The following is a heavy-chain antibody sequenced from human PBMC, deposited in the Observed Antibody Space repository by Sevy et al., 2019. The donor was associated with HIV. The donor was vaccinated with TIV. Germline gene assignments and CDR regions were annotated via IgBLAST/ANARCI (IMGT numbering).Heavy chain of an antibody. Sequence: GGSLRLSCEASGFRFNDYAIYWVRQAPGMGLDWVAVISYDASEEYYSDSVRGRFTLSRDKSTNTVHLQMTSLRPEDTAVYYCARGPEGFNIKSPDHWGQGTLVTISS. J-gene: IGHJ5*02. D-gene: IGHD3-3*01. CDR1: GFRFNDYA. CDR3: ARGPEGFNIKSPDH. V-gene: IGHV3-30*04. CDR2: ISYDASEE.